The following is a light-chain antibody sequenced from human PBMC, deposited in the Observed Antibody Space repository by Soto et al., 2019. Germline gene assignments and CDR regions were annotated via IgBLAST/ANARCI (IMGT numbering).Light chain of an antibody. CDR1: PSALYTPNNKNY. CDR2: WAS. J-gene: IGKJ1*01. CDR3: HQDARIPWR. V-gene: IGKV4-1*01. Sequence: DIVMTQSPDSLTVSLGERATINCKSSPSALYTPNNKNYLAWFQQKPGQPPKLLLYWASNRESGVPDRFSGSGSGTDLTRTISSLQAEDVSVDDWHQDARIPWRCGQGTKVEI.